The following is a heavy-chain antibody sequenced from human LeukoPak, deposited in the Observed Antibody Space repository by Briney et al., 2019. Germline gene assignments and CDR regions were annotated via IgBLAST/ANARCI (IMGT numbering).Heavy chain of an antibody. V-gene: IGHV3-66*01. CDR2: IYTGGSP. J-gene: IGHJ4*02. CDR1: TFTVSTNY. Sequence: GGSLRLSCAASTFTVSTNYMTWVRHAPGKGLEWVSMIYTGGSPYYADSVTGRFTISRDNSKNTLNLQMNSLRAEDTAVYYCVPLTDGSIDYWGQGTLVTVSS. D-gene: IGHD3-10*01. CDR3: VPLTDGSIDY.